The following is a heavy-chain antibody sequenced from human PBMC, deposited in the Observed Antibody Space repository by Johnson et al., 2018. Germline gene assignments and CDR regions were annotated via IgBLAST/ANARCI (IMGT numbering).Heavy chain of an antibody. Sequence: QVQLVESGGGVVQPGRSLRLSCAASGFTFSSYGMHWVRQAPGKGLEWVAVISYDGSNKYYADSVKGRFTNSRDNSKNTLDLQMNSLRAEETAGYYCAKVYLRSGGYPLPYYYYGMDVWGQGTTVTVSS. J-gene: IGHJ6*02. D-gene: IGHD1-26*01. CDR1: GFTFSSYG. CDR2: ISYDGSNK. CDR3: AKVYLRSGGYPLPYYYYGMDV. V-gene: IGHV3-30*18.